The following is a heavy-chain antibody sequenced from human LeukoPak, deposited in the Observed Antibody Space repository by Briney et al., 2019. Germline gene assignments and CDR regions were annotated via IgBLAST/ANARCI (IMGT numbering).Heavy chain of an antibody. J-gene: IGHJ3*02. CDR2: IYHSGST. V-gene: IGHV4-39*07. CDR1: GGSISSSSYY. CDR3: ASTYYDILTGTDAFDI. D-gene: IGHD3-9*01. Sequence: NPSETLSLTCTVSGGSISSSSYYWGWIRQPPGKGLEWIGYIYHSGSTYYNPSLKSRVTISVDRSKNQFSLKLSSVTAADTAVYYCASTYYDILTGTDAFDIWGQGTMVTVSS.